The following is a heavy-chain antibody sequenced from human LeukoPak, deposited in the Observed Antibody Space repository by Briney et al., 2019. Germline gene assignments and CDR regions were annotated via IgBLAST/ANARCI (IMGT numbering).Heavy chain of an antibody. CDR3: ARSFDKSVAGKYYFDY. CDR1: GGSISSYY. D-gene: IGHD6-19*01. Sequence: SETLSLTRTVSGGSISSYYWSWIRQSPGKGLEWIGYIYYSGNTNYNPSLKSRVTISADTSKNQFSLKMTSVTAADTAVYYCARSFDKSVAGKYYFDYWGQGTLATVSS. J-gene: IGHJ4*02. CDR2: IYYSGNT. V-gene: IGHV4-59*01.